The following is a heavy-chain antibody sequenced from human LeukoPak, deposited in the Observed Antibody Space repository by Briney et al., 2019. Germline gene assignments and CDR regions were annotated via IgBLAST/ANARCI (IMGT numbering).Heavy chain of an antibody. V-gene: IGHV5-51*01. CDR2: IYPDDSNT. CDR3: ARRIYTHVWFDP. J-gene: IGHJ5*02. D-gene: IGHD2-15*01. CDR1: GYNFPIYW. Sequence: PGESLKISCQGSGYNFPIYWIGWVRQMPGQGLEWMGIIYPDDSNTIYGPSFQGQVTISADKSINTAYLEWSSLKASDTAIYYCARRIYTHVWFDPWGQGTLVTVSS.